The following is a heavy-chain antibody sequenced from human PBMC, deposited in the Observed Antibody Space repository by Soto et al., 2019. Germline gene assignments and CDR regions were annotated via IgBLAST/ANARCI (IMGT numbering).Heavy chain of an antibody. CDR2: IYSGGST. CDR3: AREGTVGGNYYDYYGMDV. CDR1: GFTVSSNY. Sequence: EVQLVESGGGLVQPGGSLRLSCAASGFTVSSNYMSWVRQAPGKGLEWVSVIYSGGSTYYADSVKGRFTISRQHSKPTRYLQMKSLRPEHTPVYYCAREGTVGGNYYDYYGMDVWGQGTTVTVSS. V-gene: IGHV3-53*04. J-gene: IGHJ6*02. D-gene: IGHD3-16*01.